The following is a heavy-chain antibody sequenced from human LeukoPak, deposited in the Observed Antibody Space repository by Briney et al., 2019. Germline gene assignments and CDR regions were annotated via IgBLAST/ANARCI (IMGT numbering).Heavy chain of an antibody. CDR2: ISGSGGST. Sequence: GGSLRLSCAASGFTFSSYAMSWVRQAPGKGLEWVSAISGSGGSTYYADSVKGRFTISRDNSKNTLYLQMNSLRAADTAVYYCAKMISTSWNYYYMDVWGKGTTVTVSS. D-gene: IGHD2-2*01. CDR3: AKMISTSWNYYYMDV. J-gene: IGHJ6*03. V-gene: IGHV3-23*01. CDR1: GFTFSSYA.